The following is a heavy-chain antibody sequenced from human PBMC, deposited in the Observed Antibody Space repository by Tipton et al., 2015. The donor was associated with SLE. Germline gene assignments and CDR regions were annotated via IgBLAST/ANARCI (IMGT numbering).Heavy chain of an antibody. V-gene: IGHV4-39*07. CDR3: ARRTSGYAPDS. D-gene: IGHD5-12*01. CDR2: IDYSGRT. CDR1: GGSITSSGFY. Sequence: TLSLTCTVSGGSITSSGFYWGWFRQPPGKGLEWIGSIDYSGRTYYTPSLKSQVTISVDTSKNQFSLKLSSVTAADTAFYYCARRTSGYAPDSWGQGTLVTAAS. J-gene: IGHJ5*01.